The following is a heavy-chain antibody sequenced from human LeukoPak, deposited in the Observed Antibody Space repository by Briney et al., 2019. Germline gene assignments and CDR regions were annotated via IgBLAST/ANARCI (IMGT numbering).Heavy chain of an antibody. Sequence: GRSLRLSCAASGFTFSSYAMHWVRQVPGKGLEWVAVISYDVSTKYYADSVKGRFTISRDNSKNTLYLQMNSLRAEVTALYYCAKLFHLWGQGTMVAVSS. CDR2: ISYDVSTK. V-gene: IGHV3-30*04. J-gene: IGHJ3*01. CDR1: GFTFSSYA. CDR3: AKLFHL.